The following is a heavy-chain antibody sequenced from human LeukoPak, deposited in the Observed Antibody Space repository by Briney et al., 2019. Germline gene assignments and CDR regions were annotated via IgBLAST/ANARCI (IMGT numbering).Heavy chain of an antibody. D-gene: IGHD5-12*01. Sequence: GGSLRLSCAASGFTFSSYAMSWVRQAPGKGLEWVSAISGSGGSTYYADSVKGRFTIPRDNSKNTLYLQMNSLRAEDTAVYYCAKGIVATIAPGYFDYWGQGTLVTVSS. V-gene: IGHV3-23*01. CDR2: ISGSGGST. J-gene: IGHJ4*02. CDR1: GFTFSSYA. CDR3: AKGIVATIAPGYFDY.